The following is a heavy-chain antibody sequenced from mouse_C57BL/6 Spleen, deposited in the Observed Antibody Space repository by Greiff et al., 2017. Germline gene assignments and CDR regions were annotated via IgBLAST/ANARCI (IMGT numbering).Heavy chain of an antibody. J-gene: IGHJ3*01. CDR3: ARLLYDYDEAWFAY. CDR1: GFTFSSYG. V-gene: IGHV5-6*01. Sequence: EVKLMESGGDLVKPGGSLKLSCAASGFTFSSYGMSWVRQTPDKRLEWVATISSGGSYTYYPGSVKGRFTISRDNAKNTLYLQMSSLKSEDTAMYYCARLLYDYDEAWFAYWGQGTLVTVSA. CDR2: ISSGGSYT. D-gene: IGHD2-4*01.